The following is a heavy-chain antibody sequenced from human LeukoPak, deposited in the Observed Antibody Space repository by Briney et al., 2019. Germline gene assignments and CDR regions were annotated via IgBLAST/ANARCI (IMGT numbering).Heavy chain of an antibody. D-gene: IGHD3-10*01. V-gene: IGHV3-74*01. CDR3: VLYGSGSSFDY. CDR1: GFTFSSYW. Sequence: GGSLRLSCAASGFTFSSYWMHWVRQAPGKGLVWVSRINSDGSSTSYADSVKGRFTISRVNAKNTLYLQMNSLRAEDTAVYYCVLYGSGSSFDYWGQGTLVTVSS. J-gene: IGHJ4*02. CDR2: INSDGSST.